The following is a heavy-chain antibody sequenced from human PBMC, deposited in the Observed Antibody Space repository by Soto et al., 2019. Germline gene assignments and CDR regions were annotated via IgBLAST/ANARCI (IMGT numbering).Heavy chain of an antibody. D-gene: IGHD4-17*01. V-gene: IGHV4-59*01. CDR3: ARDKGDYSFYGAFDI. J-gene: IGHJ3*02. CDR2: IYYSGST. CDR1: GGSISSYY. Sequence: PSETLSLTCTVSGGSISSYYWSWIRQPPGKGLEWIGYIYYSGSTNYNPSLKSRVTISVDTSKNQFSLKLSSVTAADTAVYYCARDKGDYSFYGAFDIWGQGTMVTVSS.